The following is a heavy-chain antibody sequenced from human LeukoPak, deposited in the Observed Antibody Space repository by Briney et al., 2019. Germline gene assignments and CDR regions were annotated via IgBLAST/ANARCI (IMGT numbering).Heavy chain of an antibody. CDR3: AKGYYDYVWGSYYFDY. J-gene: IGHJ4*02. Sequence: GGSLRLSCAASGFTFSSYAMSWVRQAPGTGLEWVSAISGSGGSTYYADSVKGRFTISRDNSRDTLYLQMNSLRAEDTAVYYCAKGYYDYVWGSYYFDYWGQGTLVTVSS. D-gene: IGHD3-16*01. CDR2: ISGSGGST. V-gene: IGHV3-23*01. CDR1: GFTFSSYA.